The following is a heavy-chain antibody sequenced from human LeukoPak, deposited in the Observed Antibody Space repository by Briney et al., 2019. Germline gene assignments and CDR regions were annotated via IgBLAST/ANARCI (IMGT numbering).Heavy chain of an antibody. CDR1: GGSISSSSYY. CDR3: AASYVDTAFDI. D-gene: IGHD5-18*01. J-gene: IGHJ3*02. Sequence: SETLSLTCTVSGGSISSSSYYWGWIRQPPGKGLEWIGSIYCSGSTYYNPSLKSRVTISVDTSKNQFSLKLSSVTAADTAVYYCAASYVDTAFDIWGQGTMVTVSS. V-gene: IGHV4-39*01. CDR2: IYCSGST.